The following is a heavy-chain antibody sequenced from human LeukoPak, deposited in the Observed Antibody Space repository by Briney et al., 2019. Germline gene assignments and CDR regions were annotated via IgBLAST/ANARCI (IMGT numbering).Heavy chain of an antibody. V-gene: IGHV1-2*02. J-gene: IGHJ4*02. CDR2: INPNNGDT. CDR3: ARIKWSAAND. Sequence: ASVKVSCKASGYTFTGYYIHWVRQAPGQGLEWMRWINPNNGDTNFDPKFQGRLTLSRDTSISTAYMELGRLRSDDTAVYYCARIKWSAANDWGQGTLVTVSS. D-gene: IGHD6-13*01. CDR1: GYTFTGYY.